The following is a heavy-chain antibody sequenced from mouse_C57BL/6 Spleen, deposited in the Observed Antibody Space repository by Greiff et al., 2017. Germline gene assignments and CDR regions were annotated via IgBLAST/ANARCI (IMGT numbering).Heavy chain of an antibody. J-gene: IGHJ1*03. CDR1: GYSITSGYY. CDR2: ISYDGSN. D-gene: IGHD1-1*01. Sequence: EVQLQQSGPGLVKPSQSLSLTCSVTGYSITSGYYWNWLRQFPGNKLEWMGYISYDGSNNYNPSLKNRISIARDTSKKQFFLKLNSVTTEDTATYYCASDYYGSSYLYWYFDVWGTGTTVTVSS. V-gene: IGHV3-6*01. CDR3: ASDYYGSSYLYWYFDV.